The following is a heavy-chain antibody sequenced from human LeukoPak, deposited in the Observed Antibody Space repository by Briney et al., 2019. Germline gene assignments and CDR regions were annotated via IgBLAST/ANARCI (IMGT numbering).Heavy chain of an antibody. CDR2: INPNSGGT. J-gene: IGHJ4*02. Sequence: ASVKVSCKASGYTFTGYYMHWVRQAPGQGLEWMGWINPNSGGTNYAQKFQGRVTMTRDTSIRTAYMELSRLRSDDTAVYYCARSYCSSTSCYSLLYYYDSSGLGEFDYWGQGTLVTVSS. CDR1: GYTFTGYY. V-gene: IGHV1-2*02. D-gene: IGHD2-2*01. CDR3: ARSYCSSTSCYSLLYYYDSSGLGEFDY.